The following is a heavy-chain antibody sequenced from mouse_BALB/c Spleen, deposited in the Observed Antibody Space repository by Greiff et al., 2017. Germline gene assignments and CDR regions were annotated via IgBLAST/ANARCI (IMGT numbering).Heavy chain of an antibody. CDR3: ARDLDRYDVGFAY. J-gene: IGHJ3*01. CDR2: ISDGGSYT. D-gene: IGHD2-14*01. V-gene: IGHV5-4*02. Sequence: DVMLVESGGGLVKPGGSLKLSCAASGFTFSDYYMYWVRQTPEKRLEWVATISDGGSYTYYPDSVKGRFTISRDNAKNNLYLQMSSLKSEDTAMYYCARDLDRYDVGFAYWGQGTLVTVSA. CDR1: GFTFSDYY.